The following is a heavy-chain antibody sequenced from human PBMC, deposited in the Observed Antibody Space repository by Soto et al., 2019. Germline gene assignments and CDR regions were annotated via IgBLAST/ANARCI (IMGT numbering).Heavy chain of an antibody. CDR3: AVGVVMIRDAFDI. Sequence: PGGSLRLSCAASGFTFSSYWMSWVRQAPGKGLEWVANIKQDGSEKYYVDSVKGRFTISRDNAKNSLYLQMNSLRAEDTAVYYCAVGVVMIRDAFDIWGQGTMVTVSS. J-gene: IGHJ3*02. D-gene: IGHD3-3*01. CDR2: IKQDGSEK. CDR1: GFTFSSYW. V-gene: IGHV3-7*03.